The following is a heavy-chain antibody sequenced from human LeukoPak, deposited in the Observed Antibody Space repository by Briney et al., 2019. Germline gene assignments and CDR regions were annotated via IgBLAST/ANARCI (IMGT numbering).Heavy chain of an antibody. V-gene: IGHV4-39*07. CDR3: ARVMISGSYYVPGYYFDY. Sequence: SETLSLTCTVSGGSISSSSYYWGWIRQPPGKGLEWIGSIYYSGSTYYNPSLKSRVTISVDTSKNQFSLKLSSVTAADTAVYYCARVMISGSYYVPGYYFDYWGQGTLLIVSS. J-gene: IGHJ4*02. CDR1: GGSISSSSYY. CDR2: IYYSGST. D-gene: IGHD1-26*01.